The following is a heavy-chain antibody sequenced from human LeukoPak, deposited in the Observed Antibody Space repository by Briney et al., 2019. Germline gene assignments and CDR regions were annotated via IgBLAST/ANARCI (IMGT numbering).Heavy chain of an antibody. CDR2: IIPIFGAV. V-gene: IGHV1-69*13. Sequence: ASVKVSCKASGGTFSSYAIGWVRQAPGQGLEWMGGIIPIFGAVNYAQKFQGRVTITADEFTSTAYMELSSLRSEDTTVYYCARVVNDYGDLVYSRDYYGMDVWGQGTTVTVSS. D-gene: IGHD4-17*01. CDR3: ARVVNDYGDLVYSRDYYGMDV. CDR1: GGTFSSYA. J-gene: IGHJ6*02.